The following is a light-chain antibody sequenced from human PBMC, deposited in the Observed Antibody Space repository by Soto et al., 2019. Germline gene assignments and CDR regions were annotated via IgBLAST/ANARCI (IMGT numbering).Light chain of an antibody. Sequence: QSALTQPASVSGSPGQSITISCTGTSSDVGGYNYASWYQQHPGKAPKLMIYEVSNRPSGVSNRFSGSKSGNTASLTISGLQPEDEADYHCSSYSSGSTLYVFGSGTKVTVL. V-gene: IGLV2-14*01. CDR3: SSYSSGSTLYV. CDR2: EVS. CDR1: SSDVGGYNY. J-gene: IGLJ1*01.